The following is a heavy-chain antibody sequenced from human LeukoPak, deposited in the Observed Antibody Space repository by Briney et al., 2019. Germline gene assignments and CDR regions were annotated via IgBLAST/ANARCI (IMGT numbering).Heavy chain of an antibody. V-gene: IGHV3-30-3*01. CDR3: ARSYSVPIPAGDY. CDR1: GCTFSSYA. D-gene: IGHD2-2*01. Sequence: GGSLRLSCADSGCTFSSYAMHWVRQAPGKGLEWVAVVSYDGSNKYYADSVKGRFTISRDNSKNTLYLQMNSLRAEDTAVYYCARSYSVPIPAGDYWGLGTLVTVSS. J-gene: IGHJ4*02. CDR2: VSYDGSNK.